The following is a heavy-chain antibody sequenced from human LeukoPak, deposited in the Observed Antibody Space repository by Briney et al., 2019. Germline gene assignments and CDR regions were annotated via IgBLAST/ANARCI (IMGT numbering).Heavy chain of an antibody. CDR1: GFTFSDYY. CDR3: ARVLSGATMIFDY. CDR2: ISSSGSTI. Sequence: GGSLRLSCAASGFTFSDYYMSWIRQAPGKGLEWVSYISSSGSTICYADSVKGRFTISRDNAKNSLYLQMNSLRAGDTAVYYCARVLSGATMIFDYWGQGTLVTVSS. V-gene: IGHV3-11*01. D-gene: IGHD1-26*01. J-gene: IGHJ4*02.